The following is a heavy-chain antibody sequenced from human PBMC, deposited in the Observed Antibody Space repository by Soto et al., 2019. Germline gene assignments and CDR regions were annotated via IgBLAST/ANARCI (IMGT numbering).Heavy chain of an antibody. CDR1: GGTFSSYA. D-gene: IGHD2-15*01. CDR2: IIPIFGTA. J-gene: IGHJ6*02. CDR3: AIQGCSGGSCFPPYYYYGMDV. V-gene: IGHV1-69*12. Sequence: QVQLVQSGAEVKKPGSSVKVSCKASGGTFSSYAISWVRQAPGQGLEWMGGIIPIFGTANHAQKFQGRVTSTADESTHTAYMELSRLRSEDTAVYYCAIQGCSGGSCFPPYYYYGMDVWGQGTTVIVSS.